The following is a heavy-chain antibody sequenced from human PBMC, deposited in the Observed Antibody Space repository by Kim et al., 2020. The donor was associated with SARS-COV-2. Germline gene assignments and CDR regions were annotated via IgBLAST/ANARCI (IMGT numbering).Heavy chain of an antibody. J-gene: IGHJ4*02. CDR1: GGSISSYY. D-gene: IGHD3-22*01. V-gene: IGHV4-59*01. CDR2: IYYSGST. Sequence: SETLSLTCTVSGGSISSYYWSWIRQPPGKGLEWIGYIYYSGSTNYNPSLKSRVTISVDTSKNQFSLKLSSVTAADTAVYYCASGSSGYYPYYFDYWGQGTLVTVSS. CDR3: ASGSSGYYPYYFDY.